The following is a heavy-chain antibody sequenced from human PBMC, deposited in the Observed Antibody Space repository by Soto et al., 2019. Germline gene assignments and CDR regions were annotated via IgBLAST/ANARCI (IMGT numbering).Heavy chain of an antibody. CDR2: IYTSGST. D-gene: IGHD3-10*01. J-gene: IGHJ4*02. CDR1: GGSISSYY. V-gene: IGHV4-4*07. CDR3: ARERITMVRGVIITWKIGYYFDY. Sequence: SETLSLTCTVSGGSISSYYWSWIRQPAGKGLEWIGRIYTSGSTNYNPSLKSRVTMSVDTSKNQFSLKLSSVTAADTAVYYCARERITMVRGVIITWKIGYYFDYWGQGTLVTVSS.